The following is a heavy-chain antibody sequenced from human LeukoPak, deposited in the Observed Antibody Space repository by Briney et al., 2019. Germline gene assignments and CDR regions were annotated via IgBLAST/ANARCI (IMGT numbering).Heavy chain of an antibody. CDR2: INPNGGGT. Sequence: ASVKVSCKASGYTFTGYYMHWVRQAPGQGLEWMGWINPNGGGTNYAQKFQGRVTMTRDTSISTAYMELSRLRSDDTAVYYCARVEQWLVRLGAFDIWGQGTMVTVSS. CDR3: ARVEQWLVRLGAFDI. CDR1: GYTFTGYY. V-gene: IGHV1-2*02. J-gene: IGHJ3*02. D-gene: IGHD6-19*01.